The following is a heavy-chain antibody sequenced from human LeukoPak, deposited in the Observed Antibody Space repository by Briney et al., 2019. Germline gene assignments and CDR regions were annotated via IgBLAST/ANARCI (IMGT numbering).Heavy chain of an antibody. CDR2: IYYSGST. CDR1: GCSISSSSYY. V-gene: IGHV4-39*01. Sequence: SETLSLTCTVSGCSISSSSYYWGWIRQPPGKGLEWIGSIYYSGSTYYNPSLKSRVTISVDTSKNQFSLKLSSVTAADTAVYYCASPGGPYCGGDCELDYWGQGTLVTVSS. D-gene: IGHD2-21*02. J-gene: IGHJ4*02. CDR3: ASPGGPYCGGDCELDY.